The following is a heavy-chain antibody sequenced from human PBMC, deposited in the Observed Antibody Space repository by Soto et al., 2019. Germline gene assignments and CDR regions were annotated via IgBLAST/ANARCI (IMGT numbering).Heavy chain of an antibody. Sequence: QVQLQESGPGLVKPSETLSLTCTVSGVSVSSGSYYWSWIRQPPGKGLEWIGYIYYSGSTNYSPSPKSGVTISVDTSKNQFSLRLSSVTAADTAVYYCARDRRGVDYWGQGTLVTVSS. V-gene: IGHV4-61*01. D-gene: IGHD3-16*01. CDR3: ARDRRGVDY. CDR2: IYYSGST. CDR1: GVSVSSGSYY. J-gene: IGHJ4*02.